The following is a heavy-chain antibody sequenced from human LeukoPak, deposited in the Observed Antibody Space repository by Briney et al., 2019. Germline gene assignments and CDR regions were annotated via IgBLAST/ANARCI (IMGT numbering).Heavy chain of an antibody. D-gene: IGHD5-12*01. V-gene: IGHV4-4*07. J-gene: IGHJ4*02. CDR2: IYTSGST. Sequence: PSETLSLTCTVSGGSISGYYWSWIRQPAGKGLEWIGRIYTSGSTNYNPSLKSRVTISVDTSKNQFSLKLSSVTAADTAVYYCARGLSGYPVPYYFDYWGQGTLVTVSS. CDR1: GGSISGYY. CDR3: ARGLSGYPVPYYFDY.